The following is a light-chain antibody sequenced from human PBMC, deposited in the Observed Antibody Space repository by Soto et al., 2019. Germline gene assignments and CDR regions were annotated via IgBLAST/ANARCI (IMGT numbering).Light chain of an antibody. V-gene: IGLV1-40*01. CDR2: GNS. J-gene: IGLJ3*02. Sequence: QSVLTQPPSVSGAPGQRVTISCTGSSSNIGAGHDVHWFQQLPGTAPKLLIYGNSDRPSGVPDRFSGSKSGTSASLAITGLQAEDEADYYCKSFDNSLSGFWVFGGGTKLTVL. CDR3: KSFDNSLSGFWV. CDR1: SSNIGAGHD.